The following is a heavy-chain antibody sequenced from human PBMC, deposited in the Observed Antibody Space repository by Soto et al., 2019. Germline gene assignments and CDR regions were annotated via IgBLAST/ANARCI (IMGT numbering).Heavy chain of an antibody. V-gene: IGHV4-31*03. D-gene: IGHD4-17*01. CDR1: GDSISSGGYY. J-gene: IGHJ6*02. CDR2: IYYTGSA. CDR3: ARDQEVNYSDYGGSDYYYRMDV. Sequence: SETLSLTCTVSGDSISSGGYYWTWIRQHPGKGLEWIGYIYYTGSAYYNPSLKSRVTISVDTSENQFSLTLSSVTAADTAVYYCARDQEVNYSDYGGSDYYYRMDVWGQGTQVTVYS.